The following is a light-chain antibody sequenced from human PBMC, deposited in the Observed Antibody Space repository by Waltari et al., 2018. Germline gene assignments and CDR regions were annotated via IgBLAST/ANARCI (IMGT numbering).Light chain of an antibody. Sequence: QSALTQPPSASGSPGQSVAISCTGTSSDVGSSNYVSWYQQHPAKAPKLMIYEVSKRPSGVPDRFSGSKSGNTASLTVSGLQAEDEADYYCSSYAGSTAVFGGGTKLSVL. J-gene: IGLJ2*01. CDR2: EVS. CDR1: SSDVGSSNY. CDR3: SSYAGSTAV. V-gene: IGLV2-8*01.